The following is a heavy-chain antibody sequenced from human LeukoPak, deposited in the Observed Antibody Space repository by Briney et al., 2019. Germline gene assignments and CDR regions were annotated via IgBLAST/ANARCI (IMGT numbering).Heavy chain of an antibody. Sequence: GRSLRLSCAASGSTFSSYGMPWVRQAPGKGLEWVAVISSDGSNEYYADSVKGRFTISRDNSKNTVYLQMNSLRAEDTAVYYCAKGGSYYDSSGYSYFAYWGLGTLVTVSS. CDR2: ISSDGSNE. J-gene: IGHJ4*02. CDR1: GSTFSSYG. D-gene: IGHD3-22*01. CDR3: AKGGSYYDSSGYSYFAY. V-gene: IGHV3-30*18.